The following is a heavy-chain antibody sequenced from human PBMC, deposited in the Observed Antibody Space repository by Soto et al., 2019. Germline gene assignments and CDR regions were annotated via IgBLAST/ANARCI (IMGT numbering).Heavy chain of an antibody. CDR3: ARIASAGRGWDV. D-gene: IGHD6-13*01. V-gene: IGHV3-7*01. CDR2: IKQDGSEK. Sequence: EVQLVESGGGLVQPGGSLRLSGAASGFTFSSYWMSWVRQAPVKGLEWVGNIKQDGSEKNYVDFVKGRFTISRDNAKNSLYLQMNSLRAEDTAVYYCARIASAGRGWDVWGQGTTVVVSS. CDR1: GFTFSSYW. J-gene: IGHJ6*02.